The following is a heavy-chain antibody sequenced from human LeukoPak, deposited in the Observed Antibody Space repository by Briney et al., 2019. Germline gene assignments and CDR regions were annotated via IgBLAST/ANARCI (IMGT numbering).Heavy chain of an antibody. V-gene: IGHV4-4*02. CDR3: ARQKWEQQGRDYYFNGLDV. J-gene: IGHJ6*02. CDR1: IGSISSSKW. Sequence: PSETLSLTCSASIGSISSSKWWSWVRQSPVKGLEWIGEIYLYGTTNYNPSFTSRVTMSVDRSRNQFSLKLTSVTAADTAVYYCARQKWEQQGRDYYFNGLDVWGPGTTVIVSS. CDR2: IYLYGTT. D-gene: IGHD1/OR15-1a*01.